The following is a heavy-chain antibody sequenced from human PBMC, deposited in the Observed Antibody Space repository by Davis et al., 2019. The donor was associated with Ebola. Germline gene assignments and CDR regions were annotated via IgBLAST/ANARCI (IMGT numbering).Heavy chain of an antibody. CDR2: IYYSGST. CDR3: ARGGYQRLYYYGMDV. J-gene: IGHJ6*02. D-gene: IGHD2-2*01. V-gene: IGHV4-59*08. Sequence: MPSETLSLTCTVSGGSISSYYWRWIRQPPGKGLEWIGYIYYSGSTNYNPSLKSRVTISVDTSKNQFSLKLSSVTAADTAVYYCARGGYQRLYYYGMDVWGQGTTVTVSS. CDR1: GGSISSYY.